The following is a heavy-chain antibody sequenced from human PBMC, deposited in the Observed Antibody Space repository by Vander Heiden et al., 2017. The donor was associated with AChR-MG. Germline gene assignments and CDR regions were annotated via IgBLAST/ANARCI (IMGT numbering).Heavy chain of an antibody. Sequence: QVQLVESGGGVVQPGRSLRLSCAASGFTFSSYGMHWVRQAPGKGLEWVAVIWYDGSNKYYADSVKGRFTISRDNSKNTLYLQMNSLRAEDTAVYYCAGDRLINMVEAFDIWGQGTMVTVSS. V-gene: IGHV3-33*01. J-gene: IGHJ3*02. CDR2: IWYDGSNK. D-gene: IGHD3-10*01. CDR1: GFTFSSYG. CDR3: AGDRLINMVEAFDI.